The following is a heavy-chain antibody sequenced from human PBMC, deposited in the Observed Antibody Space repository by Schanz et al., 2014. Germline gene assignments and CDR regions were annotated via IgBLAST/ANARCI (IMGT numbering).Heavy chain of an antibody. J-gene: IGHJ3*02. V-gene: IGHV1-3*04. Sequence: QVQVVQSGAELKKPGVSVYVSCKASGYTFSSHGIHWLRQAPGQSLEWMGWINTANGNAKYSANFQPKVTITGNPSAATAYMELTMLRSEDTAVYYCARYLPYCDGGNCCSDGFDIWGQGTLVTISS. CDR1: GYTFSSHG. CDR3: ARYLPYCDGGNCCSDGFDI. D-gene: IGHD2-21*01. CDR2: INTANGNA.